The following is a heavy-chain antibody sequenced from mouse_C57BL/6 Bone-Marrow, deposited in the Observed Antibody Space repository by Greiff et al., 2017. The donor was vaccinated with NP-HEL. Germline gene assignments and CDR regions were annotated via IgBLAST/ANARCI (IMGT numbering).Heavy chain of an antibody. CDR1: GFTFSSYG. Sequence: EVQRVESGGDLVKPGGSLKLSCAASGFTFSSYGMSWVRQTPDKRLEWVATISSGSSYTYYPDSVKGRFTISRDNAKNTLYLQMSSLKSEDTAMYYCARRDGDGVFAYWGQGTLVTVSA. D-gene: IGHD2-3*01. V-gene: IGHV5-6*01. J-gene: IGHJ3*01. CDR3: ARRDGDGVFAY. CDR2: ISSGSSYT.